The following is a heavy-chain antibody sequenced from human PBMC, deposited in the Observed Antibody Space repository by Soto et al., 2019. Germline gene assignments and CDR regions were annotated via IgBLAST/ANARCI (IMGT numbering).Heavy chain of an antibody. D-gene: IGHD3-9*01. V-gene: IGHV4-61*08. CDR2: IYYSGST. J-gene: IGHJ6*03. CDR1: GGSISSGDYY. CDR3: ARGYYDILTGYLYYYYMDV. Sequence: SETLSLTCTVSGGSISSGDYYWSWIRQPPGKGLEWIGYIYYSGSTNYNPSLKSRVTISVDTSKNQFSLKLSSVTAADTAVYYCARGYYDILTGYLYYYYMDVWGKGTTVTVSS.